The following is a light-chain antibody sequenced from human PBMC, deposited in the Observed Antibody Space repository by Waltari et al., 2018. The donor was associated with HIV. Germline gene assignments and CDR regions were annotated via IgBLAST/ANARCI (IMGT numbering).Light chain of an antibody. Sequence: DIQMTQSPSSLSASVGDRVTITCQASQDISSYLNWSQQKPGKAPKLLIYAASDLATGVPSRFSGSGSGTDFTFTISSLQPADIATYYCQQYDNVPVTFGPGTKVEIK. CDR1: QDISSY. CDR3: QQYDNVPVT. V-gene: IGKV1-33*01. CDR2: AAS. J-gene: IGKJ3*01.